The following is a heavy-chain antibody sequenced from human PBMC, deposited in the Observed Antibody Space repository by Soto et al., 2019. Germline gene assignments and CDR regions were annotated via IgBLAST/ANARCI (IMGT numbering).Heavy chain of an antibody. J-gene: IGHJ4*02. D-gene: IGHD3-10*01. CDR1: GFSLSTSGVG. CDR3: AHKAGSGSYRPLDY. CDR2: IYWDDDK. V-gene: IGHV2-5*02. Sequence: QITLKESGPTLVKPTQTLTLTCTFSGFSLSTSGVGVGWIRQPPGKALEWLALIYWDDDKRYSPSLKSRLTITKDTSKHQVVLTMTNMDPVDTATYYCAHKAGSGSYRPLDYWGQGTLVTVSS.